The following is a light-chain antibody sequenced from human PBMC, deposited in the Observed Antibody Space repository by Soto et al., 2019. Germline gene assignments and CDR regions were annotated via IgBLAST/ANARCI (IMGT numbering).Light chain of an antibody. Sequence: EIVLTQSPGTLSLSPGERATLSCRASQSVSSSYLAWYRQNPGQAPRLLMYGTSNRAGGIPDRFSGSGSGTDFTLTISRLEPEDFAVYFCQQRSDWPPITFGQGTRVEIK. CDR1: QSVSSSY. CDR2: GTS. CDR3: QQRSDWPPIT. V-gene: IGKV3D-20*02. J-gene: IGKJ5*01.